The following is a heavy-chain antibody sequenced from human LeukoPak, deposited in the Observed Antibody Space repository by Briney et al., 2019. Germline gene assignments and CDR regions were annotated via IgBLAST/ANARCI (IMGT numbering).Heavy chain of an antibody. CDR3: ARTLDRDHFDY. CDR1: GGSISSYY. Sequence: PPETLSLTCTVSGGSISSYYWSWIRQPPGKGLEWIGYIYYSGSTNYNPSLKSRVTMSVDTSKNQFSLKLSSVTAADTAVYYCARTLDRDHFDYWGQGTLVTVSS. CDR2: IYYSGST. V-gene: IGHV4-59*12. J-gene: IGHJ4*02. D-gene: IGHD3/OR15-3a*01.